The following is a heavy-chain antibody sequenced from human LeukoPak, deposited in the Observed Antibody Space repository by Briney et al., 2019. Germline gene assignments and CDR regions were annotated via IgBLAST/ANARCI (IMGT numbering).Heavy chain of an antibody. CDR1: GYTFTSYA. D-gene: IGHD6-13*01. CDR2: INTNTGNP. J-gene: IGHJ3*02. CDR3: ARDSSSWTRDDAFDI. V-gene: IGHV7-4-1*02. Sequence: ASVKVSGMASGYTFTSYAMNWVRQAPGQGLEWMGWINTNTGNPTYAQGFTGRFVFSLDTSVSTAYLQISSLKAEDTAVYYCARDSSSWTRDDAFDIWGQGTMVTVSS.